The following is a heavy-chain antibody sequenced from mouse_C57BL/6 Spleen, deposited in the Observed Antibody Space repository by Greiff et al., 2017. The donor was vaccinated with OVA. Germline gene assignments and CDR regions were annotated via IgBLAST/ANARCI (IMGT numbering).Heavy chain of an antibody. V-gene: IGHV1-53*01. D-gene: IGHD1-1*01. CDR3: ARGGLRFWYFDV. CDR1: GYTFTSYW. Sequence: QVHVKQPGTELVKPGASVKLSCKASGYTFTSYWMHWVKQRPGQGLEWIGNINPSNGGTNYNEKFKSKATLTVDKSSSTAYMQLSSLTSEDSAVYYCARGGLRFWYFDVWGTGTTVTVSS. J-gene: IGHJ1*03. CDR2: INPSNGGT.